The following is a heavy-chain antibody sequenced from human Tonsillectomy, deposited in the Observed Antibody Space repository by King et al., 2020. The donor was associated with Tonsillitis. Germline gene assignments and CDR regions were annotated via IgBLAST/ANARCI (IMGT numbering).Heavy chain of an antibody. CDR1: GFTFSTSA. CDR2: ISGSGDSS. Sequence: VQLVESGGGLVQPGGSLRLSCAASGFTFSTSAISWVRQAPGKGLEWVSAISGSGDSSYYADSVKGRFTISRDLSNNTLYLQMNSLRADDTAVYYCARNGYFYHSSGFYYIDYFDSWGQGTLLTVSS. CDR3: ARNGYFYHSSGFYYIDYFDS. D-gene: IGHD3-22*01. V-gene: IGHV3-23*04. J-gene: IGHJ4*02.